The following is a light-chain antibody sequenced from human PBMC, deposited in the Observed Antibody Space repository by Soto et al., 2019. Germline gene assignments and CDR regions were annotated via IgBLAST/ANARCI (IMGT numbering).Light chain of an antibody. V-gene: IGLV2-14*01. CDR2: DVT. CDR1: SSDVGDYDF. Sequence: QSVLTQPASVSGSPGQSITISCTGSSSDVGDYDFVAWYQQSPGEAPKVMIYDVTSRPSGVSNRFSGYKSGNTASLTISGLQAEDEADYYCSSKTSADTLVFGTGTKVTVL. CDR3: SSKTSADTLV. J-gene: IGLJ1*01.